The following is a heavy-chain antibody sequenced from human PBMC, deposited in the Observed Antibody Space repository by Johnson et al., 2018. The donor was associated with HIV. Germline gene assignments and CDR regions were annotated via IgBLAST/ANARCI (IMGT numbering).Heavy chain of an antibody. CDR1: GFTFSNYA. D-gene: IGHD3-10*01. CDR3: ARESDMVSAFDF. V-gene: IGHV3-30-3*01. CDR2: ISYDGNKK. J-gene: IGHJ3*01. Sequence: QVQLVESGGGVVQPGRSLRLSCAASGFTFSNYAMHWVRQAPGKGLEWVAVISYDGNKKYYADSVKGRFTISRDNSKNTLYLQMNSLRAEDTALYYCARESDMVSAFDFWGQGTMVTVSS.